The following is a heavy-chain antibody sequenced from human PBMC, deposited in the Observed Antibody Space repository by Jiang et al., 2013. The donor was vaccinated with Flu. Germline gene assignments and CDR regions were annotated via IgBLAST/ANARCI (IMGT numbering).Heavy chain of an antibody. CDR2: TYYRSKWYN. J-gene: IGHJ4*02. V-gene: IGHV6-1*01. Sequence: SVSSNSAAWNVESGSPHSRGLEWLGRTYYRSKWYNDYAVSVKSRITINPDTSKNQFSLQLNSVTPEDTAVYYCARERPSLFSSSYHNPLDYWGQGTLVTVSS. CDR3: ARERPSLFSSSYHNPLDY. D-gene: IGHD6-6*01. CDR1: SVSSNSAA.